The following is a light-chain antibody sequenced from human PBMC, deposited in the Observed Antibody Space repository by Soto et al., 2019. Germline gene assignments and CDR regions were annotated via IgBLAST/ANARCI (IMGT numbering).Light chain of an antibody. V-gene: IGKV3-20*01. CDR1: QDIRSNY. Sequence: ETVLTQSPGTLSLSPGERATLSCRASQDIRSNYLAWYRQTPGQAPRLLIYGASKRASGIADRFSGSGSGTDFTLTISRLEPEDFAVYYCQQYESSPPSYTFGQGTKLEIK. CDR2: GAS. J-gene: IGKJ2*01. CDR3: QQYESSPPSYT.